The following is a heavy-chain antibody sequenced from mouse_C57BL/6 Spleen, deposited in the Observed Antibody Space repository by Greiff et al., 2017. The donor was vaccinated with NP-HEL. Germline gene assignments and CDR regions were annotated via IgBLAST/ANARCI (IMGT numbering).Heavy chain of an antibody. CDR1: GYAFSSSW. V-gene: IGHV1-82*01. D-gene: IGHD2-1*01. Sequence: QVQLKQSGPELVKPGASVKISCKASGYAFSSSWMNWVKQRPGKGLEWIGRIYPGDGDTNYNGKFKGKATLTADKSSSTAYMQLSSLTSEDSAVYFCARELPYYFDCRGQGTTLTVSS. J-gene: IGHJ2*01. CDR2: IYPGDGDT. CDR3: ARELPYYFDC.